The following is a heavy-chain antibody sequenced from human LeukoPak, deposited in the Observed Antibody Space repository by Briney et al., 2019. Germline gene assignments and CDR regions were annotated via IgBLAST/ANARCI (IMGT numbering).Heavy chain of an antibody. V-gene: IGHV4-34*01. J-gene: IGHJ4*02. CDR2: INHSGST. D-gene: IGHD3-16*02. CDR1: GGSFSGYY. Sequence: PSETLSLTCAVSGGSFSGYYWSSIRQPPGKGLEWIGEINHSGSTNYNPSLKSRVTISVDTSKNQFSLKLSSVTAADTAVYYCARRMNDYVWGSYRSGYYFDYWGQGTLVTVSS. CDR3: ARRMNDYVWGSYRSGYYFDY.